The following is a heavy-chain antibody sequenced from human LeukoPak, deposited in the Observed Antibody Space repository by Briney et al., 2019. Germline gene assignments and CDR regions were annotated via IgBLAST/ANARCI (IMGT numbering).Heavy chain of an antibody. J-gene: IGHJ4*02. CDR1: GFTLSSYG. Sequence: GSLRLSCEASGFTLSSYGMNWVRQAPGKGLEWVSGISPSGDIAYYADSVKGQLTISRDNFKNTLYLQMNSLRAEDTAVYYCARDRGGYYGSGSYYIDYWGQGTLVTVSS. D-gene: IGHD3-10*01. V-gene: IGHV3-23*01. CDR2: ISPSGDIA. CDR3: ARDRGGYYGSGSYYIDY.